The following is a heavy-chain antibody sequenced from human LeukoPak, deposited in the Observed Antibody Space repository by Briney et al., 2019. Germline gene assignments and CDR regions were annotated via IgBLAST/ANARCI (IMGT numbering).Heavy chain of an antibody. J-gene: IGHJ4*02. Sequence: PGGSLRLSCAASGFTFSSSAMSWVRQAPGKGLEWVSAISNNGGYTYYADSVQGRFTISRDNAKNSLYLQMNSLRAEDTAVYYCATDIAVVGNWGQGTLVTVSS. CDR1: GFTFSSSA. V-gene: IGHV3-23*01. CDR3: ATDIAVVGN. D-gene: IGHD6-19*01. CDR2: ISNNGGYT.